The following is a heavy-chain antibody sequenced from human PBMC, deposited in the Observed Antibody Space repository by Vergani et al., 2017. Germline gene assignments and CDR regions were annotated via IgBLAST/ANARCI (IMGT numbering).Heavy chain of an antibody. CDR1: GDSISSGVYY. J-gene: IGHJ5*02. CDR3: GRVADFYGVGSRLLDL. Sequence: QVQLQESGPGLVKPSQTLSLTCSVSGDSISSGVYYWNWIRQPPGKGLEWNGSIYYSGSTYYNPSLKSRVTISVDTSKNQFSLKLNSVTAADTAVYYCGRVADFYGVGSRLLDLWGQGILVTVSS. D-gene: IGHD3-10*01. CDR2: IYYSGST. V-gene: IGHV4-39*07.